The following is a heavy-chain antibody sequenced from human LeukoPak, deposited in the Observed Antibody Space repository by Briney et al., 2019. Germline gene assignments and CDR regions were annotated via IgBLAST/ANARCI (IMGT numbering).Heavy chain of an antibody. CDR3: AKGTYYYDSSGYLSPYFDY. Sequence: GGSLRLSCAASGSTFDDYAMHWVRQAPGKGLEWVSGISWNSGSIGYADSVKGRFTISRDNAKNSLYLQMNSLRAEDTALYYCAKGTYYYDSSGYLSPYFDYWGQGTLVTVSS. V-gene: IGHV3-9*01. J-gene: IGHJ4*02. CDR2: ISWNSGSI. CDR1: GSTFDDYA. D-gene: IGHD3-22*01.